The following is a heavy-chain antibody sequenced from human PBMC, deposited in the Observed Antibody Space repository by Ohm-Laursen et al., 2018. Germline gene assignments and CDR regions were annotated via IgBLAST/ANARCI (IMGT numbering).Heavy chain of an antibody. CDR1: GYTFTIYG. J-gene: IGHJ4*02. CDR3: ARVSRSCGGDCYSDY. Sequence: ASVKVSCKASGYTFTIYGITWVRQAPGQGLEWMGWISAYNGNTNYAQKLQGRVTMTTDTSTSTAYMELRSLRSDDTAVYYCARVSRSCGGDCYSDYWGQGTLVTVSS. V-gene: IGHV1-18*01. CDR2: ISAYNGNT. D-gene: IGHD2-21*02.